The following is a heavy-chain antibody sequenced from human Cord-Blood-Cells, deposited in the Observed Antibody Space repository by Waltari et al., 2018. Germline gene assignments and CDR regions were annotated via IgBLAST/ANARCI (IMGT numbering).Heavy chain of an antibody. Sequence: VQLVESGGGLVKPGGSLRLSCEASGFTFSDYYMNWVRQAPGQGLEWVSSISSSSTIDYADYVKGRFTISRDNAKNSLYLQMNSLRAEDTAVYYKDHVGSLDRYYDFWSGYYDAFDIWGQGTMVTVSS. CDR3: DHVGSLDRYYDFWSGYYDAFDI. D-gene: IGHD3-3*01. CDR2: ISSSSTI. CDR1: GFTFSDYY. J-gene: IGHJ3*02. V-gene: IGHV3-11*04.